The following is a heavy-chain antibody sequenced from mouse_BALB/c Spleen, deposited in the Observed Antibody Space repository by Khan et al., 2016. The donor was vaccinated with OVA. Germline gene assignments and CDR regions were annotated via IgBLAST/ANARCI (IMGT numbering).Heavy chain of an antibody. CDR3: TRDRIDY. V-gene: IGHV1-7*01. CDR1: GYTFTTYW. J-gene: IGHJ2*01. Sequence: QVQLQQSGAELAKPGASVKMSCKASGYTFTTYWMHWVKQRPGQGLEWIGYINPTSGYHDYNEKFKARATLSADKSYSTAYMQMCSLTSEDSAGYYCTRDRIDYWGQGTTLTGSS. CDR2: INPTSGYH.